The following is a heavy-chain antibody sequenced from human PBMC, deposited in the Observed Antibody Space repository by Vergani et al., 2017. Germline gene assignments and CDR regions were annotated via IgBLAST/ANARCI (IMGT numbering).Heavy chain of an antibody. CDR2: ISSSSSYI. V-gene: IGHV3-21*01. J-gene: IGHJ5*02. CDR3: ARDGDDFWSGPWFDP. Sequence: EVQLVESGGGLVKPGGSLRLSCAASGFTFSSYSMNWVRQAPGKGLEWVSSISSSSSYIYYADSVKGRFTISRDNAENSLYLQMNSLRAEDTAVYYCARDGDDFWSGPWFDPWGQGTLVTVSS. CDR1: GFTFSSYS. D-gene: IGHD3-3*01.